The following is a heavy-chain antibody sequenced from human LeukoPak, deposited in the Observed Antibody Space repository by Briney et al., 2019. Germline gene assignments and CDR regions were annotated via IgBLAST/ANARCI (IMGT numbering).Heavy chain of an antibody. J-gene: IGHJ4*02. CDR1: GYTFTGYY. CDR3: ARGSYYFDY. V-gene: IGHV1-2*02. CDR2: INPNSGGT. D-gene: IGHD3-10*01. Sequence: ASVKVSCKASGYTFTGYYMHWVRKAPGQGLEWMGWINPNSGGTNYAQKFQGRVTMTRNTSISTAYMELSSLRSEDTAVYYCARGSYYFDYWGQGTLVTVSS.